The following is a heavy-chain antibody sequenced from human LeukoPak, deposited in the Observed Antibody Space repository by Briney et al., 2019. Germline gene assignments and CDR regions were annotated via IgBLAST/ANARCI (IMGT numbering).Heavy chain of an antibody. V-gene: IGHV4-4*02. CDR2: IYHSGST. CDR1: DGSISSSNW. J-gene: IGHJ4*02. D-gene: IGHD6-13*01. CDR3: ARDPPAGIAAAGYY. Sequence: PSETLSLTCAVSDGSISSSNWWSWVRQPPGKGLEWIGEIYHSGSTNYNPSLKSRVTISVDKSKNQFSLKLSSVTAADTAVYYCARDPPAGIAAAGYYWGQGTLVTVSS.